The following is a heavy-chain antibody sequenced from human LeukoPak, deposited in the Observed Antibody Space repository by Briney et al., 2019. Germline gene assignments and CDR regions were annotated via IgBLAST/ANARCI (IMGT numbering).Heavy chain of an antibody. D-gene: IGHD2-2*02. CDR1: GFTFSSYA. CDR3: AKGQYQLLYGGFDY. J-gene: IGHJ4*02. Sequence: GGSLRLSCAASGFTFSSYAMSWVRQAPGKGLEWVSAISGSGGSTYYADSVKGRFTISRDNSKNALYLQMNSLRAEDTAVYYCAKGQYQLLYGGFDYWGQGTLVTVSS. CDR2: ISGSGGST. V-gene: IGHV3-23*01.